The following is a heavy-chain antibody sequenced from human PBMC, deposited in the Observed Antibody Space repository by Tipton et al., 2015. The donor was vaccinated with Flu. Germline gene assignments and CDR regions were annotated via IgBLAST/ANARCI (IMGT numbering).Heavy chain of an antibody. CDR2: THHTGTA. D-gene: IGHD4-11*01. V-gene: IGHV4-38-2*01. J-gene: IGHJ5*01. Sequence: TLSLTCSVSGDSIASDYYWGWIRQPPGKGLEWIGNTHHTGTAYYNPSLRSRVSIIRDRSKNQSSLKLSFVTAADTAVYYCARRDYSNYVSVPKNWFDSWGQGILVTVSS. CDR1: GDSIASDYY. CDR3: ARRDYSNYVSVPKNWFDS.